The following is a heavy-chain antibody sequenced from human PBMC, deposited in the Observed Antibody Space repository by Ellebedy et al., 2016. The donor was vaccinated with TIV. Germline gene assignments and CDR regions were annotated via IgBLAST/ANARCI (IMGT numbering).Heavy chain of an antibody. D-gene: IGHD3-10*01. J-gene: IGHJ4*02. CDR1: GFTFSSHW. V-gene: IGHV3-7*01. CDR2: IKQDGSEK. Sequence: GGSLRLXXAASGFTFSSHWMSWVRQAPGKGLEWVANIKQDGSEKYYVDSVKGRFTISRDNAKNSLYLQMNSLRAEDTAVYYCAGRGYWGQGTLVTVSS. CDR3: AGRGY.